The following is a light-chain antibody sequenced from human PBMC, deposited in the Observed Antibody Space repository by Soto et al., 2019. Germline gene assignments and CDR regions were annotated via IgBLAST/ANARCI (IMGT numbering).Light chain of an antibody. CDR1: RDVGSE. V-gene: IGKV1-6*01. Sequence: QITQPPSSLSASAGEKIISTCRASRDVGSEVSWYQQKPGQAPKLLIYAASNLYTGVPSRFSGSRSGTEFTLTISSLHPEDFASYCCLQDYGDSWTFGQGTKVDIK. CDR2: AAS. CDR3: LQDYGDSWT. J-gene: IGKJ1*01.